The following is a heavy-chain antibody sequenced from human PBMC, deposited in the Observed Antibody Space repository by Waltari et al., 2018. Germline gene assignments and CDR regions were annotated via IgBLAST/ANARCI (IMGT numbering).Heavy chain of an antibody. V-gene: IGHV3-11*01. CDR3: ARDGSFTKMSTISTTPWYYGLDS. CDR1: GFTFSDFY. Sequence: VQLVESGGGLAKPGGSLRLSCAASGFTFSDFYMDWVRQAPGKGLEWVSRITNGGVTTWSANSVQGRFTTSRENAKNILYLQMDSLRPEDTAVYYCARDGSFTKMSTISTTPWYYGLDSWGQGVVVTVSS. J-gene: IGHJ6*02. CDR2: ITNGGVTT. D-gene: IGHD3-3*01.